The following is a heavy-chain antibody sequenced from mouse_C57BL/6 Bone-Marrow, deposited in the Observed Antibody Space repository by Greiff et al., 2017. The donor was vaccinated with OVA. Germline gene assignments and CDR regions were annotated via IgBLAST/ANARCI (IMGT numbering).Heavy chain of an antibody. V-gene: IGHV1-20*01. CDR1: GYSFTGYF. Sequence: VQLKQSGPELVKPGDSVKISCKASGYSFTGYFMNWVMQSHGKSLEWIGRINPYNGDTFYNQKFKGKATLTVDKSSSTAHMELRSLTSEDSAVYYCARGFTTVVATRYFDVWGTGTTVTVSS. J-gene: IGHJ1*03. CDR2: INPYNGDT. D-gene: IGHD1-1*01. CDR3: ARGFTTVVATRYFDV.